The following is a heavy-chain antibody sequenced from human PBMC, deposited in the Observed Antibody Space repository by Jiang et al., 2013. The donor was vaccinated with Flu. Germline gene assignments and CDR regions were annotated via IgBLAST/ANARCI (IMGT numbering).Heavy chain of an antibody. CDR1: GYNFVTFL. Sequence: GESLKISCKGSGYNFVTFLDRLGAPDARKGLEWVAFIYPGDSETRYGPSFQGRVTISVDKSVSSAYLQWNSLKASDTANYYCARALIGVAGHGPPDYWGQGTLVTVSS. D-gene: IGHD6-19*01. CDR3: ARALIGVAGHGPPDY. J-gene: IGHJ4*02. V-gene: IGHV5-51*01. CDR2: IYPGDSET.